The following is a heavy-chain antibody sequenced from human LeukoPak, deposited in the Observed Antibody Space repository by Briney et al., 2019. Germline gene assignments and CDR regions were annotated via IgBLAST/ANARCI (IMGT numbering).Heavy chain of an antibody. CDR1: GGTFSSYA. Sequence: VASVKVSCKASGGTFSSYAISWVRQAPGQGREWMGGIIPIFGTANYAQKFQGRVTITTDESTSTAYKELRSLRAEDTAMYYCSGGQGLPWLLRAFDIWGQGTMVTVSS. CDR3: SGGQGLPWLLRAFDI. CDR2: IIPIFGTA. V-gene: IGHV1-69*05. D-gene: IGHD6-19*01. J-gene: IGHJ3*02.